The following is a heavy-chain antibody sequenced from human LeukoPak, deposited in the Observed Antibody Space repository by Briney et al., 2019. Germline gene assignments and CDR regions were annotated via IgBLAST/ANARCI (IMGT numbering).Heavy chain of an antibody. CDR3: ARDRRRDGYTA. CDR1: GFTFSSYE. J-gene: IGHJ5*02. Sequence: PGGSLRLSCAASGFTFSSYEMNWVRQAPGKGLEWVSYISSSGSTIYYADSVKGRFTISRDNAMNSLYLQMNSLRAEDTAVYYCARDRRRDGYTAWGQGTLVTVSS. CDR2: ISSSGSTI. V-gene: IGHV3-48*03. D-gene: IGHD5-24*01.